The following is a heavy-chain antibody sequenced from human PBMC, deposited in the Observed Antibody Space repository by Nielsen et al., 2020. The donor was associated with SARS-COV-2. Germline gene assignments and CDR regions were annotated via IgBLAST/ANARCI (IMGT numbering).Heavy chain of an antibody. D-gene: IGHD3-16*02. J-gene: IGHJ4*02. CDR3: ARFYAYDYVWGSYHIDY. CDR2: IYYSGST. Sequence: SETLSLTCTVSGGSISSSSYYWGWIRQPPGKGLEWIGSIYYSGSTYYNPSLKSRVTISVDTSKNQFSLKLSSVTAADTAVYYCARFYAYDYVWGSYHIDYWGQGTLVTVSS. V-gene: IGHV4-39*01. CDR1: GGSISSSSYY.